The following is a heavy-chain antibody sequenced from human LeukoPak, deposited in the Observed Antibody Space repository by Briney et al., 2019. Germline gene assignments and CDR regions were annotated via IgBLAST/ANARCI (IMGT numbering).Heavy chain of an antibody. V-gene: IGHV4-61*02. CDR1: GVSISSGPYY. Sequence: PSETLSLTCTVSGVSISSGPYYWNWIRQPAGKGLEWIGRISSRYSTLYNPSLKSRLTLSIDTSNNQFSLSLNSVTAADTAIYYCARDLLRGLTGSWFEAFDIWGQGTTVTVSS. CDR2: ISSRYST. D-gene: IGHD6-13*01. CDR3: ARDLLRGLTGSWFEAFDI. J-gene: IGHJ3*02.